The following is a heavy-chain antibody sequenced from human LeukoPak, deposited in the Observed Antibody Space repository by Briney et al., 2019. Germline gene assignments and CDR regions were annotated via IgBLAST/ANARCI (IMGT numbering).Heavy chain of an antibody. CDR3: ATAWYYDILTGYSDDAFDI. CDR1: GSSISSFY. D-gene: IGHD3-9*01. CDR2: IYYSGST. V-gene: IGHV4-59*01. Sequence: SETLSLACTVSGSSISSFYWSWIRQPPGKGLEWIGYIYYSGSTNYNPSLKSRVTISVDTSKNKFSLKLSSVTAADTAVYYCATAWYYDILTGYSDDAFDIWGQGTMVTVSS. J-gene: IGHJ3*02.